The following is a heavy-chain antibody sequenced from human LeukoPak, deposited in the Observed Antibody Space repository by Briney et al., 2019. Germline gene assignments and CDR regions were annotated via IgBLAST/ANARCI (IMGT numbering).Heavy chain of an antibody. Sequence: GGSLRLSCAASGFTLSSYWMHWVRQAPGKGRVCGSRINFDGSSTTYADSVKGRFTISRDNAKNTLYLQMNSLRAEDTGVYYCARIASHSSTWYDGGSWGQGTLVTVSS. CDR2: INFDGSST. J-gene: IGHJ5*02. D-gene: IGHD6-13*01. CDR1: GFTLSSYW. V-gene: IGHV3-74*01. CDR3: ARIASHSSTWYDGGS.